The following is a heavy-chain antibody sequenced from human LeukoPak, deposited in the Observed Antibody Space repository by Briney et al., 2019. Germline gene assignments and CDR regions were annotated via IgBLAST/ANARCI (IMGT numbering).Heavy chain of an antibody. D-gene: IGHD6-25*01. J-gene: IGHJ3*02. Sequence: GGSLRLSCSASGFTFSSYSMHWVRQAPGKGLEYVSAISSNGGSTYYADSVKGRFTISRDNSKNTLYLQMSSLRAEDTAGYYCGRSAATSYDAFDIWGQGTMVTVSS. V-gene: IGHV3-64D*06. CDR1: GFTFSSYS. CDR2: ISSNGGST. CDR3: GRSAATSYDAFDI.